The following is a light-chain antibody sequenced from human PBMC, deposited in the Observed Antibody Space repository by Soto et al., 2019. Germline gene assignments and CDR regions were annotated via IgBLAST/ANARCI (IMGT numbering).Light chain of an antibody. V-gene: IGKV1-9*01. CDR2: AAS. J-gene: IGKJ4*01. CDR3: QQLKSYPLT. CDR1: QGISSY. Sequence: DIQLTQFPSFLSASVGDRVTITCRASQGISSYLAWYQQKPGKAPELLIYAASTLQSDVPSRFSGSGSGTEFTLTISSLQPEDFATYDCQQLKSYPLTFGGGTKVEIK.